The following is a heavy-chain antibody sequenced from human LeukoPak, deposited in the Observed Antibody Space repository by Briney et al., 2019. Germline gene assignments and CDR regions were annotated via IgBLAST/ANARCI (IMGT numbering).Heavy chain of an antibody. CDR3: ARGNDSGTYYGDAFDI. CDR2: ISGSGGRT. CDR1: GFTFSNYA. J-gene: IGHJ3*02. V-gene: IGHV3-23*01. D-gene: IGHD1-26*01. Sequence: PGGSLRLSCAASGFTFSNYAMSWVRQAPGKGLEWVSVISGSGGRTYYADSVKGRFTISRDNSKNTVYLQMNSLRADDTAVYHCARGNDSGTYYGDAFDIWGQGTMVTVSS.